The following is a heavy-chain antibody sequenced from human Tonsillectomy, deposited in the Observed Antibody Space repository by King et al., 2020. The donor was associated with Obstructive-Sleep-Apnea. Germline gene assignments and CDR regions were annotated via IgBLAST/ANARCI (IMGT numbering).Heavy chain of an antibody. CDR2: IKQDGSEK. J-gene: IGHJ4*02. Sequence: VQLVESGGGLVQPGGSLRLSCAASGFTFSSYWMSCVRQAPGKGLEWVANIKQDGSEKYYVDSVKGRFTISRDNAKNSLYLQMNIRRAEDTAVYYCARGALWYYYGSGSKPGMDYFDYWGQGTLVTVSS. D-gene: IGHD3-10*01. V-gene: IGHV3-7*01. CDR1: GFTFSSYW. CDR3: ARGALWYYYGSGSKPGMDYFDY.